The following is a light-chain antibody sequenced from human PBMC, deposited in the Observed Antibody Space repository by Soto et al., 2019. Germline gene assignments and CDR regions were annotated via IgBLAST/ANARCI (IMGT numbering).Light chain of an antibody. J-gene: IGKJ2*01. CDR1: QSLSSN. V-gene: IGKV3-15*01. CDR2: GAS. Sequence: IVMTQSPATLSVSPGERATLSCRASQSLSSNLAWYQQKPGQAPRLLIYGASTRATGVPGRFSGSGSGAEFTLTISSLQSEDFAVYYCQQYNNWPPYTFGQGTNLEIK. CDR3: QQYNNWPPYT.